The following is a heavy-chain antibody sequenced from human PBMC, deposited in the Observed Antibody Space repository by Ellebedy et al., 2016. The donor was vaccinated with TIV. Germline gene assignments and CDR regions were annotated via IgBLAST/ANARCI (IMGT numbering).Heavy chain of an antibody. CDR1: GASFSGFY. CDR3: ARAGRGGGYYMDV. V-gene: IGHV4-34*01. D-gene: IGHD1-14*01. Sequence: SETLSLTXAVYGASFSGFYWSWIRQPPGKGMEWIGEMNHSGSNNYTPSLKSRVTISVDTSKSQFSLKLSSVTVADTAVYYCARAGRGGGYYMDVWGKGTIVTVSS. CDR2: MNHSGSN. J-gene: IGHJ6*03.